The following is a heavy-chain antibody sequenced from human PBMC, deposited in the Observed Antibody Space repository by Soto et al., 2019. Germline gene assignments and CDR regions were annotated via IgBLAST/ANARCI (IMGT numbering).Heavy chain of an antibody. CDR1: GGSISGYC. V-gene: IGHV4-59*01. D-gene: IGHD3-10*01. Sequence: PSETLSLTCTVSGGSISGYCWTWIRQPPGKGLEWIGYISHTGITNYNSSLKSRVTMSVDTSKNQFSLRVSSLTAADTAVYYCARKEYYFDYWGQGILVTVSS. CDR3: ARKEYYFDY. J-gene: IGHJ4*02. CDR2: ISHTGIT.